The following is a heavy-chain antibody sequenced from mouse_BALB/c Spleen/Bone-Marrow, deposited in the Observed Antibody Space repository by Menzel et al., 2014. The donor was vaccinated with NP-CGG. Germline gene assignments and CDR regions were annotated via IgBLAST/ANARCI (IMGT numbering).Heavy chain of an antibody. CDR1: GYTFTSYW. V-gene: IGHV1-5*01. J-gene: IGHJ4*01. CDR2: IYPGNSDT. D-gene: IGHD1-1*01. Sequence: VQLQQSGTVLARPGASVKMSCKASGYTFTSYWMHWVKQRPGQGLEWIGAIYPGNSDTSYNQKFKGKAKLTAVTSTSTAYRELSSLKNEDSAVYYCTRVITAVLATRARDLWGRGSSVSVSS. CDR3: TRVITAVLATRARDL.